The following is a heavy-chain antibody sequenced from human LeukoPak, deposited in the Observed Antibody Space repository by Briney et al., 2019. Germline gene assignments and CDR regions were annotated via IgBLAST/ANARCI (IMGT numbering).Heavy chain of an antibody. CDR3: VKETYYYDSNAFDI. D-gene: IGHD3-22*01. V-gene: IGHV3-64D*09. CDR1: GFTFSSYA. CDR2: ISSNGGST. Sequence: GGSLRLSCSASGFTFSSYAMHWVRQAPGKGLEYVSAISSNGGSTYYAASVKGRFTISRDNSKNTLYLQMSSLRAEDTAVYYCVKETYYYDSNAFDIWGQGTMVTVSS. J-gene: IGHJ3*02.